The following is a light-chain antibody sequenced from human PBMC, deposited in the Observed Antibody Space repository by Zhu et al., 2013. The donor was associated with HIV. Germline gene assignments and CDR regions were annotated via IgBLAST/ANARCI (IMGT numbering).Light chain of an antibody. CDR3: QQFNSYPFT. Sequence: DILLTQSPSTLSASVGDRVTLTCRASQGISKWLAWYQQKPGKAPKVLVYDASSLVSGVPSRFSGSGSGTEFTLTITSLQPDDFATYYCQQFNSYPFTFGQGTRLEIK. V-gene: IGKV1-5*01. CDR1: QGISKW. J-gene: IGKJ5*01. CDR2: DAS.